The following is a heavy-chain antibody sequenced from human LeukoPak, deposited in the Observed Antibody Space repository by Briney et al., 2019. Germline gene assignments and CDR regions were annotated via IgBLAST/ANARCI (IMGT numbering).Heavy chain of an antibody. CDR1: GFTFTNYG. J-gene: IGHJ4*02. CDR3: ARTSFRVGLGSPERY. D-gene: IGHD1-26*01. CDR2: ISPYTGTT. Sequence: ASVKVSCKASGFTFTNYGISWVRQAPGQGLEWMGRISPYTGTTDYAQKFQGRVSMTTDSSTSTAYMGLRRLRSDDTGVYYCARTSFRVGLGSPERYWGQGTLVTVSS. V-gene: IGHV1-18*01.